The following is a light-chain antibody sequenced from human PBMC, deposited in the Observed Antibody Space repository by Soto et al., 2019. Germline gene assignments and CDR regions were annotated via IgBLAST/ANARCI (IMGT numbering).Light chain of an antibody. CDR3: SSYTTTTAWV. J-gene: IGLJ3*02. V-gene: IGLV2-14*01. CDR1: SSDLGAYKY. CDR2: EVS. Sequence: QSALTQPASVSGSPGQSITISCTGSSSDLGAYKYVSWFQQHPGKAPKLIIYEVSNRPSGVSDRFSGSKSGNTASLTISGLQAEDEADYHCSSYTTTTAWVFGGGTKLTVL.